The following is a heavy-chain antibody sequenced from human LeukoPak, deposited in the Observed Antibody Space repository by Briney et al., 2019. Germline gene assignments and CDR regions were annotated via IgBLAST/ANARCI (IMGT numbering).Heavy chain of an antibody. CDR2: IRGSGDGTST. D-gene: IGHD6-19*01. V-gene: IGHV3-23*01. CDR1: GFTFSSFA. CDR3: AKAGQQWLSTGGNWFDP. J-gene: IGHJ5*02. Sequence: GGSLRLSCAASGFTFSSFAMSWVRQAPGKGLEWVSNIRGSGDGTSTYYADSVKGRFTISRDNSKNTLYLQMNSLRAEDTAVYYCAKAGQQWLSTGGNWFDPWGQGTLVTVSS.